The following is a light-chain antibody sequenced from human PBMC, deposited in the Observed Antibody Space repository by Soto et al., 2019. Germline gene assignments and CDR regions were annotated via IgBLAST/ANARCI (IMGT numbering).Light chain of an antibody. J-gene: IGKJ4*01. CDR2: DAS. V-gene: IGKV3-11*01. CDR3: QQRSNWL. Sequence: EIVLTQSPATLSLSPGERATLSCRASQSVSRYLAWYQQKPGQAPRLLIYDASNRATGIPARFSGSGSGTDFTLTISSLEPEDFAVYYCQQRSNWLFGGGTKVEIK. CDR1: QSVSRY.